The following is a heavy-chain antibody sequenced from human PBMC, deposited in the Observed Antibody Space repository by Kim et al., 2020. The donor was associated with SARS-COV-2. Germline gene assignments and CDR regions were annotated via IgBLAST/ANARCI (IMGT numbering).Heavy chain of an antibody. CDR3: ARGQLLLCWEGNWFDP. Sequence: SQTLSLTCAISGDSVSSNSAAWNWIRQSPSRGLEWLGRTYYRSKWYNDYAVSVKSRITINPDTSKNQFSLQLNSVTPEDTAVYYCARGQLLLCWEGNWFDPWGQGTLVTVSS. J-gene: IGHJ5*02. CDR1: GDSVSSNSAA. CDR2: TYYRSKWYN. D-gene: IGHD2-2*01. V-gene: IGHV6-1*01.